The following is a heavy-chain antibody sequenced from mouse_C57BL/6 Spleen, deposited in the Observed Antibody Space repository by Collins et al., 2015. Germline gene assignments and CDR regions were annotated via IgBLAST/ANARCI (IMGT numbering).Heavy chain of an antibody. CDR2: IYPSDSET. Sequence: QVQLQQPGAELVRPGSSVKLSCKASGYTFTSYWMDWVKQRPGQGLEWIGNIYPSDSETHYNQKFKDKATLTVDKSSSTAYMQLSSLTSEDSAAYYCARAGYYGSRRYFDVWGTGTTVTVSS. V-gene: IGHV1-61*01. CDR3: ARAGYYGSRRYFDV. CDR1: GYTFTSYW. J-gene: IGHJ1*03. D-gene: IGHD1-1*01.